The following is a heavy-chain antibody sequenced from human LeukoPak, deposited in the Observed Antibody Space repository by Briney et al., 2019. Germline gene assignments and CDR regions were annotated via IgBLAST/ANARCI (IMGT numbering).Heavy chain of an antibody. Sequence: GGSLRLSCAGSGITFSGYTMHWVRQAPGKGPEWVAFIPHDDSNKYYADSVKGRFSISRDASRNTLYLQMNSLRVEDTAVYYCARDRPSSLWFDAFDIWGQGTVVTVSS. J-gene: IGHJ3*02. CDR1: GITFSGYT. CDR3: ARDRPSSLWFDAFDI. D-gene: IGHD2-21*01. V-gene: IGHV3-30-3*01. CDR2: IPHDDSNK.